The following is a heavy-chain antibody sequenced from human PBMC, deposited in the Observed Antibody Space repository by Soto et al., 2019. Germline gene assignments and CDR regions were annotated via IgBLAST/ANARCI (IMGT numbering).Heavy chain of an antibody. J-gene: IGHJ4*02. CDR1: GRSLSSYY. D-gene: IGHD3-9*01. Sequence: PSETLSLTCTVSGRSLSSYYWSWIRQPPGKGLEWIGYIYYSGSTNYNPSLKSRVTISVDTSKDQFSLKLSSVTAGDTDVYYCARGLFPYYDILTGYYPAYYFDYWGQGTLVTVSS. CDR2: IYYSGST. CDR3: ARGLFPYYDILTGYYPAYYFDY. V-gene: IGHV4-59*01.